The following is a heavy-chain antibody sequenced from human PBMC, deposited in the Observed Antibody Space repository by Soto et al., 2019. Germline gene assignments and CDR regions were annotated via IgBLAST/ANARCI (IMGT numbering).Heavy chain of an antibody. CDR2: IYYSGSN. J-gene: IGHJ5*02. CDR3: AIVLFGRHAWCDP. D-gene: IGHD1-26*01. V-gene: IGHV4-59*01. Sequence: QVQLQESGPGMVKPSEALSLTCTVSGGSISSYYWSWIRQPPGTGLEWIGYIYYSGSNNYNPSLKSRVTLSVDTSKNQVSLKLSSVTAADTAVYYCAIVLFGRHAWCDPWGQGTLVTVSS. CDR1: GGSISSYY.